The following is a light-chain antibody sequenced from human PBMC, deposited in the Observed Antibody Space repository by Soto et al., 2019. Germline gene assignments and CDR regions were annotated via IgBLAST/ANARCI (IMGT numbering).Light chain of an antibody. CDR2: GAS. V-gene: IGKV3-20*01. CDR1: QSISSTY. CDR3: QQYDTSSSIT. Sequence: EIVLTQSPGTLSLSPGERATLSCRASQSISSTYLAWYQHKPGQAPRLLIYGASSRATGIPDRFSGSGSETDFTLIISRLEPEDFAVYYCQQYDTSSSITFGQGTRLEIK. J-gene: IGKJ5*01.